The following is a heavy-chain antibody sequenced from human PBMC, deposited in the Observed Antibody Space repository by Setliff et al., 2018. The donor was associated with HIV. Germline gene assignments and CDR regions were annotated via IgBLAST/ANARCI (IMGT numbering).Heavy chain of an antibody. V-gene: IGHV4-4*07. CDR2: IYTTGGT. Sequence: ETLSLTCNISGVSIPTNYWNWIRQPAGKGLEWIGRIYTTGGTSYNPALKSRVTMSIDTSKNQISLKLNSVTAADTATYYCARSNPGITAGLLAYWGPGTLVTVSS. D-gene: IGHD6-13*01. J-gene: IGHJ4*02. CDR1: GVSIPTNY. CDR3: ARSNPGITAGLLAY.